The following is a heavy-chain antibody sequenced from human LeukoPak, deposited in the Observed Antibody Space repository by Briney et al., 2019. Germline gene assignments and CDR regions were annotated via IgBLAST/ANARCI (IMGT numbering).Heavy chain of an antibody. CDR1: RFSFSHYW. CDR3: LGGVAADY. CDR2: INQDASDK. D-gene: IGHD3-16*01. J-gene: IGHJ4*02. Sequence: GGSLRLSCAASRFSFSHYWMTWVRQAPGKGVEWVANINQDASDKHYADSVKGRFTFSRDNAKNSLYLQMNSLRVEDTAVYYCLGGVAADYWGRGTLVTVSS. V-gene: IGHV3-7*01.